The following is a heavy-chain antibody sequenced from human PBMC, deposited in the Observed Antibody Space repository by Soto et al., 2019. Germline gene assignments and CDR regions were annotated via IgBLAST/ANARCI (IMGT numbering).Heavy chain of an antibody. CDR2: IYYSGST. J-gene: IGHJ5*02. CDR3: ASRRSRGRALLFDP. V-gene: IGHV4-30-4*01. D-gene: IGHD1-26*01. Sequence: QVQLQESGPGLVKPSQTLSLTCTVSGGSISTGDYYWTWIRQSPGKGLEWIGYIYYSGSTYYNPSLKSRGTISVDTSKNHFSLKLISVTAADTAVYYCASRRSRGRALLFDPWGQGTLVTVSS. CDR1: GGSISTGDYY.